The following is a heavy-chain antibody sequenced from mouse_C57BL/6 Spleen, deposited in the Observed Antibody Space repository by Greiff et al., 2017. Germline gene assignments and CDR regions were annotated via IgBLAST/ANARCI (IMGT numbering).Heavy chain of an antibody. D-gene: IGHD1-1*01. CDR2: IDPSDSET. V-gene: IGHV1-52*01. J-gene: IGHJ1*03. CDR3: AIPLITTVVATRYFDV. CDR1: GYTFTSYW. Sequence: VQLQQPGAELVRPGSSVKLSCKASGYTFTSYWMHWVKQRPIQGLEWIGNIDPSDSETHYNQKFKDKATLTVDQSSSTAYMQLSSLTSEDSAVYYCAIPLITTVVATRYFDVWGTGTTVTGSS.